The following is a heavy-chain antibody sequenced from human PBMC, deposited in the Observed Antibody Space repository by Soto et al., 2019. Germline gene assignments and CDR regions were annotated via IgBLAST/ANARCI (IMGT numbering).Heavy chain of an antibody. CDR2: IKQDGSEK. D-gene: IGHD3-22*01. J-gene: IGHJ4*02. Sequence: EVQLVESGGGLVQPGGSLRLSCAASGFIFNNYWMTWVRQAPGKGLEWVANIKQDGSEKYYVDSVKGRFTISRDNAKNSLNLQMTSLRADDTAVYYCARDAYYDESSGYFDYWGQGTLVTVSS. V-gene: IGHV3-7*01. CDR1: GFIFNNYW. CDR3: ARDAYYDESSGYFDY.